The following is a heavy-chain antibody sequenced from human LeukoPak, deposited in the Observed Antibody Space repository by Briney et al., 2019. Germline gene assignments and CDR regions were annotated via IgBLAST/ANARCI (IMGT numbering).Heavy chain of an antibody. CDR1: GFTFSSYA. Sequence: GGSLRLSCAASGFTFSSYAMSWVRQAPGKGLEWVSAISGSGGSTYYADSVKGRFTISRDNSKNTLYLQMNSLRAEDTAVYYCAKDRWAGFGEGPSDYWGQGTLVTVSS. CDR2: ISGSGGST. V-gene: IGHV3-23*01. D-gene: IGHD3-10*01. J-gene: IGHJ4*02. CDR3: AKDRWAGFGEGPSDY.